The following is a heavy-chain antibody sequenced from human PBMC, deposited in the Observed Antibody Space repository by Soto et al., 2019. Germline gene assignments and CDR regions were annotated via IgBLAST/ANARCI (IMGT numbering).Heavy chain of an antibody. CDR1: GFTFSDYY. D-gene: IGHD5-18*01. Sequence: GGSLRLSCAASGFTFSDYYMSWIRQAPGKGLEWVSYISSSGSTIYYADSVKGRFTISRDNAKNSLYLQMNSLRAEDTAVYYCARDLNSLEGYWFDPWGQGTLVTVSS. J-gene: IGHJ5*02. V-gene: IGHV3-11*01. CDR3: ARDLNSLEGYWFDP. CDR2: ISSSGSTI.